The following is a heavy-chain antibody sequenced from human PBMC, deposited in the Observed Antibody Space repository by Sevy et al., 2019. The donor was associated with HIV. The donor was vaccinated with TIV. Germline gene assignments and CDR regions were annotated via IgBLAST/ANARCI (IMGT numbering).Heavy chain of an antibody. Sequence: GGSLRLSCAATGFTFNNYWMTWVRQAPGKGLEWVANIKQDGSDKYYMESVKGRFNISRDNTKNSLYLQLNSLRAEYTAVYYCARSWDYWGQMGYWGQGTLVTVSS. CDR1: GFTFNNYW. D-gene: IGHD7-27*01. J-gene: IGHJ4*02. CDR3: ARSWDYWGQMGY. V-gene: IGHV3-7*03. CDR2: IKQDGSDK.